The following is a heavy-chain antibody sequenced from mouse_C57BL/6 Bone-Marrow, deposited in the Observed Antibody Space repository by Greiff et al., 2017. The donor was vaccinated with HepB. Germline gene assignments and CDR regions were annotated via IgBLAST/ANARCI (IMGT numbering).Heavy chain of an antibody. CDR3: ARTGSSYDAMDY. J-gene: IGHJ4*01. CDR2: IDPSDSYT. CDR1: GYTFTSYW. V-gene: IGHV1-50*01. D-gene: IGHD1-1*01. Sequence: VQLQQPGAELVKPGASVKLSCKASGYTFTSYWMQWVKQRPGQGLEWIGEIDPSDSYTNYNQKFKGKATLTVDTSSNTAYLQLSSLTSEDTAVYYCARTGSSYDAMDYWGQGTSVTVSS.